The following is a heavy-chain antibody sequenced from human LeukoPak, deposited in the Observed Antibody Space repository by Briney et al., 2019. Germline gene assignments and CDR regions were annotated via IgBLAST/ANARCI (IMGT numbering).Heavy chain of an antibody. V-gene: IGHV3-23*01. D-gene: IGHD5/OR15-5a*01. Sequence: PGGSLRLSCAASGFTFSSYAMSWVRQAPGKGLEWVSGISGSGSNTYYADSVKGRFTISRDNSKNTLYLQMNSLRAEDTAVYYCAKSVAKNNNYYYYYMDVWGKGTTVTVSS. J-gene: IGHJ6*03. CDR2: ISGSGSNT. CDR1: GFTFSSYA. CDR3: AKSVAKNNNYYYYYMDV.